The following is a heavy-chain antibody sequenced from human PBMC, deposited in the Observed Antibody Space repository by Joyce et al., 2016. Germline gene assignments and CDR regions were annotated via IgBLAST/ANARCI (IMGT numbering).Heavy chain of an antibody. CDR1: GFTFEDYP. D-gene: IGHD3-10*01. J-gene: IGHJ2*01. CDR3: AKSGSYAYWFFDV. V-gene: IGHV3-9*01. CDR2: ISWKSDDL. Sequence: EAQLVESGGGLVQPGRSLRLSCTASGFTFEDYPMHWVRQIPGKGLEWVSRISWKSDDLDYGDSVKGRFTVSRDNANNTLYLQMNTLRPEDTAFYYCAKSGSYAYWFFDVWGRGTLVSVSS.